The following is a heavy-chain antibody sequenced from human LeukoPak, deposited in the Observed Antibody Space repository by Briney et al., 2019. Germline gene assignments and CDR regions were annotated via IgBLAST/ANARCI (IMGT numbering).Heavy chain of an antibody. CDR3: ARGLRYYDSRPGWFDP. D-gene: IGHD3-22*01. CDR2: INHSGST. CDR1: GGXFSGYY. V-gene: IGHV4-34*01. J-gene: IGHJ5*02. Sequence: SETLSLTCAVYGGXFSGYYCSWIRQPPGKGLEWIGEINHSGSTNYNPSLKSRVTISVDTSKNQFSLKLSSVTAADTAVYYCARGLRYYDSRPGWFDPWGQGTLVTVSS.